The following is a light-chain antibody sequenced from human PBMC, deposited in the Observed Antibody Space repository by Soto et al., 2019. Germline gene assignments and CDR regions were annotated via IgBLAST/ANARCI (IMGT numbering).Light chain of an antibody. V-gene: IGLV2-11*01. CDR3: CSYAGYSVRV. CDR2: DVS. CDR1: SSDVGGYKY. Sequence: QSALTQPRSVSGSPGQSVIISCTGTSSDVGGYKYVSWYQQHPGKAPKLVIYDVSERPSGVPDRFSGSKSGNTASLTISGLQAEDEADYHCCSYAGYSVRVFGGGTKLTVL. J-gene: IGLJ3*02.